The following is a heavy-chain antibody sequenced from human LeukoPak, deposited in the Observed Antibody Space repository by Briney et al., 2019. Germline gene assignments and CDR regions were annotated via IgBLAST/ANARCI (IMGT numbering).Heavy chain of an antibody. CDR1: GGSISSGGYY. CDR3: ARAHYSYGPYYFDY. Sequence: SETLSLTCTVSGGSISSGGYYWSWIRQHPGKGLEWIGYIYYSGSTYYNPSLKSRVTISVDTSKNQFSLKLSSVTAADTAVYYCARAHYSYGPYYFDYWGQGTLVTVSS. J-gene: IGHJ4*02. D-gene: IGHD5-18*01. V-gene: IGHV4-31*03. CDR2: IYYSGST.